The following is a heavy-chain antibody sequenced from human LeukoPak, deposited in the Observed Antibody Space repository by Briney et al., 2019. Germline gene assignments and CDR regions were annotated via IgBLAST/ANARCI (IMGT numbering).Heavy chain of an antibody. J-gene: IGHJ4*02. CDR3: AKLGISDGIDY. CDR2: ITGSGGST. Sequence: GGSLRLSCAASGXTFSSHAMTWVRQAPGKGLEWGSSITGSGGSTFYAASVKGRFTISRDNSKNTLYLQMNSLRAEDTAVYYCAKLGISDGIDYWGQGTLVTVSS. V-gene: IGHV3-23*01. D-gene: IGHD3-16*01. CDR1: GXTFSSHA.